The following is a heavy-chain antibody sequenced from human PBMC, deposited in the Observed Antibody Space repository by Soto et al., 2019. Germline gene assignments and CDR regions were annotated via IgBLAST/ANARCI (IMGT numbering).Heavy chain of an antibody. CDR2: INKDGSYK. CDR1: GFTFSDDW. V-gene: IGHV3-74*01. D-gene: IGHD2-21*02. CDR3: ARGGLKPFDY. J-gene: IGHJ4*02. Sequence: PGGSLRLSCATSGFTFSDDWMHWVRQAPGKGLVWVSRINKDGSYKNYADFVEGRFTISRDDARSELYLQMDRLRAEDTAVYYCARGGLKPFDYLGQGALVTSPQ.